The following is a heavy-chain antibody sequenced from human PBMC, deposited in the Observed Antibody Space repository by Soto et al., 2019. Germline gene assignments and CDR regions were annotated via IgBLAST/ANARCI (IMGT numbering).Heavy chain of an antibody. V-gene: IGHV4-34*01. CDR3: ARRVGITMVRDPYGMDF. Sequence: SETLSLTCAVYGGSFSGYYWSWIRQPPGKGLEWIGEINHSGSTNYNPSLKSRVTISVDTSKNQFSLKLSSVTAADTAVYYCARRVGITMVRDPYGMDFPGQGTTVTVSS. D-gene: IGHD3-10*01. CDR2: INHSGST. CDR1: GGSFSGYY. J-gene: IGHJ6*02.